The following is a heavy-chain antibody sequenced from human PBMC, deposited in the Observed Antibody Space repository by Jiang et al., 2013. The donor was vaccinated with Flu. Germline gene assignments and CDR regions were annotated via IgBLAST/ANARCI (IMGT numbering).Heavy chain of an antibody. CDR2: ISYDGSNK. V-gene: IGHV3-30*01. Sequence: VQLVESGGGVVQPGRSLRLSCAASGFTFSSYAMHWVRQAPGKGLEWVAVISYDGSNKYYADSVKGRFTISRDNSKNTLYLQMNSLRAEDTAVYYCARGPYYDFLYGMDVWGKGTTVTVSS. CDR1: GFTFSSYA. J-gene: IGHJ6*04. D-gene: IGHD3-3*01. CDR3: ARGPYYDFLYGMDV.